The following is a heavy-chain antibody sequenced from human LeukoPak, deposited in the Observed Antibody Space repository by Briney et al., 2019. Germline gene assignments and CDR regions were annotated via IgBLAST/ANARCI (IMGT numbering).Heavy chain of an antibody. J-gene: IGHJ5*02. Sequence: ASVKVSCKASGYTFTGYYMHWERQAPGQGLEWMGWINPNSGGTNYAQKCQGRVTMTRDTSISTAYMELSRLRSDDTAVYYCARGVYCSSTSCYYTGVIAPRIRYNWFDPWGQGTLVTVSS. CDR1: GYTFTGYY. CDR2: INPNSGGT. V-gene: IGHV1-2*02. D-gene: IGHD2-2*01. CDR3: ARGVYCSSTSCYYTGVIAPRIRYNWFDP.